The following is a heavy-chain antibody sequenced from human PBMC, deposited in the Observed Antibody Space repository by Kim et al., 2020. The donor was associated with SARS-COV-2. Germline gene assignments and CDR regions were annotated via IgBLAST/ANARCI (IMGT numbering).Heavy chain of an antibody. D-gene: IGHD6-19*01. Sequence: SETLSLTCTVSGGSISSYYWSWIRQPPGKGLEWIGYIYYSGSTNYNPSLKSRVTISVDTSKNQFSLKLSSVTAADTAVYYCARGRHLDSDSSGWVLDYWGQGTLVTVSS. V-gene: IGHV4-59*01. CDR3: ARGRHLDSDSSGWVLDY. J-gene: IGHJ4*02. CDR1: GGSISSYY. CDR2: IYYSGST.